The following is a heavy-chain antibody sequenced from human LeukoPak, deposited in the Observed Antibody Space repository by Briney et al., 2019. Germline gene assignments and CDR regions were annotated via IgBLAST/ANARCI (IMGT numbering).Heavy chain of an antibody. CDR1: GFTFSSYW. CDR3: AALDHGHDY. V-gene: IGHV3-74*03. J-gene: IGHJ4*02. Sequence: GGSLRLSCVASGFTFSSYWMHWLRQAPGKGLVWVSRINSDGSSTKCADSVKGRFTISRDNAKNTLYLQMNSLRAEDTAVYYCAALDHGHDYWGQGTLVTVSS. CDR2: INSDGSST.